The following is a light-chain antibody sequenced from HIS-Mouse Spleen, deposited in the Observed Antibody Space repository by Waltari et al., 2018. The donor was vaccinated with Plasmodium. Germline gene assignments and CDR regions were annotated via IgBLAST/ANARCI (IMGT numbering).Light chain of an antibody. CDR2: CTN. CDR1: SGSVSTSYY. J-gene: IGLJ2*01. Sequence: QTVVTQEPSFSVSPGGTVTLTCGLSSGSVSTSYYPSWYQQTPGQAPRTLIYCTNTRSSGVPYRFSGSILGNKAALTITGAQADDESDYYCVLYMGSGIWVFGGGTKLTVL. CDR3: VLYMGSGIWV. V-gene: IGLV8-61*01.